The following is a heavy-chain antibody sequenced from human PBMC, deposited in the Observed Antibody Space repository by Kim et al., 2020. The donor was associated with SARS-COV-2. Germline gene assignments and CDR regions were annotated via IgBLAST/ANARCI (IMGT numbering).Heavy chain of an antibody. CDR1: GGTFSSYA. CDR3: ARVGLKVEVVAATPSDAFDI. D-gene: IGHD2-15*01. Sequence: SVKVSCKASGGTFSSYAISWVRQAPGQGLEWMGGIIPIFGTANYAQKFQGRVTITADESTSTAYMELSSLRSEDTAVYYCARVGLKVEVVAATPSDAFDIWGQGTMVTVSS. J-gene: IGHJ3*02. CDR2: IIPIFGTA. V-gene: IGHV1-69*13.